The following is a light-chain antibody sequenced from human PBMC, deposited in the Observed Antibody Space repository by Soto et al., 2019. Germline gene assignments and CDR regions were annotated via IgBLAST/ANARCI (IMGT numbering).Light chain of an antibody. Sequence: EIVLTQSPGTLSLSPGEGATLSCRASQTVTKNYLAWYQHKPGQPPRLLIYDAIHRATGIPDRFSGSGSGTDFNLTISRLEPEDFAVYYCHQCSHSPLTFGQGTKVEIK. J-gene: IGKJ1*01. CDR2: DAI. CDR1: QTVTKNY. CDR3: HQCSHSPLT. V-gene: IGKV3-20*01.